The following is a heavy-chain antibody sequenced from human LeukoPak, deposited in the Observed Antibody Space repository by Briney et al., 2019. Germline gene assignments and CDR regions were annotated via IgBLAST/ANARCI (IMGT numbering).Heavy chain of an antibody. CDR2: INHSGST. CDR3: ARLYCSSTSCYFGTQWFDP. D-gene: IGHD2-2*01. V-gene: IGHV4-34*01. Sequence: SETLSLTCAVYGGSFSGYYWSWIRQPPGKGLEWIGEINHSGSTNYNPSLKSRVTISVDTSKNQFSLKLSSVTAADTAVYYCARLYCSSTSCYFGTQWFDPWGQGTLVTVSS. CDR1: GGSFSGYY. J-gene: IGHJ5*02.